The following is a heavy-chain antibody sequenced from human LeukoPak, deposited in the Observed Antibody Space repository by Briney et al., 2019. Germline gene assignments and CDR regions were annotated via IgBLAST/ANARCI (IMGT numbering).Heavy chain of an antibody. CDR1: GFTFSSYA. D-gene: IGHD6-13*01. CDR3: ARGSVKVFIAAAGLGFDY. Sequence: PGGSLRLSCAASGFTFSSYAMHWVRQAPGKGLEWVAVISYDGSNKYYADSVKGRFTISRDNSKNTLYLQMNSLRAEDTAVYYCARGSVKVFIAAAGLGFDYWGQGTLVTVSS. V-gene: IGHV3-30*04. J-gene: IGHJ4*02. CDR2: ISYDGSNK.